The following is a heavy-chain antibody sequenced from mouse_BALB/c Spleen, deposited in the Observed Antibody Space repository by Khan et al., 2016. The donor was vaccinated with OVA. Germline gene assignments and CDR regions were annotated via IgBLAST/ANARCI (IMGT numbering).Heavy chain of an antibody. J-gene: IGHJ3*01. CDR3: VNHGSSSAWFTY. V-gene: IGHV1-7*01. CDR1: GFTFTSYW. D-gene: IGHD1-1*01. CDR2: INPNTDYT. Sequence: QVQLQQPGAELAKPGASVKMSCKASGFTFTSYWMHWLKQRPGQGLEWIGYINPNTDYTEYNQKFKDKATLTADKSSSTAYMQLTSLTSEDSAVYYCVNHGSSSAWFTYWGRGTLVTVSA.